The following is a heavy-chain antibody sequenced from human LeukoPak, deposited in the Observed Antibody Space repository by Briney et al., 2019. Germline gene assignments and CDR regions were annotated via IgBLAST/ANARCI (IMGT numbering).Heavy chain of an antibody. CDR1: GFTVSSNY. D-gene: IGHD7-27*01. Sequence: GGSLRLSCAASGFTVSSNYMSWVRQAPGKGLEWVSIIYSGGSTYYADSVKGRFTISRDNSKSMLYLQMNSLRAEDTALYYCARDNQHWGIDYWGQGTLVTVSS. V-gene: IGHV3-66*01. CDR3: ARDNQHWGIDY. CDR2: IYSGGST. J-gene: IGHJ4*02.